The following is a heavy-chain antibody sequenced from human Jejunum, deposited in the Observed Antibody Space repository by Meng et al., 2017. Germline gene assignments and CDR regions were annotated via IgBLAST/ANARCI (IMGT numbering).Heavy chain of an antibody. CDR3: ARDPRTNWASRFFDN. D-gene: IGHD1/OR15-1a*01. CDR2: ISRSGRA. Sequence: VQWEGSGPGLVRPSGPLSLTCAVPGGSVSTTDWWSWVRQPPGKGLEWIGEISRSGRANYNPSLKGRVTISLDRSMNLFSLKLDSVTAADAAVYYCARDPRTNWASRFFDNWGQGTLVTVSS. J-gene: IGHJ4*02. V-gene: IGHV4-4*02. CDR1: GGSVSTTDW.